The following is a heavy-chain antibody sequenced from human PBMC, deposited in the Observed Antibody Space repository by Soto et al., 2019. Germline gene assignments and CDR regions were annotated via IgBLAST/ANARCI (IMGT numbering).Heavy chain of an antibody. V-gene: IGHV3-23*01. Sequence: GESLKISCAASGFTFSSYAMSWVRQAPGKGLEWVSGISESGGSTYYADSVKGRFTISRDPSKNTLFLQMNSLRAGDTAIYYCITALFYFDYWGQGTLVTVSS. J-gene: IGHJ4*02. CDR1: GFTFSSYA. CDR3: ITALFYFDY. CDR2: ISESGGST. D-gene: IGHD1-20*01.